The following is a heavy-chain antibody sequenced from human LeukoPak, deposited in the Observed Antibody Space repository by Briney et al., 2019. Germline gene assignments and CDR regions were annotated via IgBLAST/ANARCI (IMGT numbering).Heavy chain of an antibody. CDR3: ARERYYYDSSGYYFDY. J-gene: IGHJ4*02. CDR2: IGGRDGST. CDR1: GFTFSSYG. Sequence: GGSLRLSCAASGFTFSSYGMSWVRQAPGKGLEWVSAIGGRDGSTYCADSVKGRFTISRDNSKNTLYLQMNSLRAEDTAVYYCARERYYYDSSGYYFDYWGQGTLVTVSS. V-gene: IGHV3-23*01. D-gene: IGHD3-22*01.